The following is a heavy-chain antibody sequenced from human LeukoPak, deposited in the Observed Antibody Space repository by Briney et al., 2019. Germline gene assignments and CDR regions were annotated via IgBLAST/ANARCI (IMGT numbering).Heavy chain of an antibody. CDR1: GFTFSDYA. Sequence: GGSLRLSCVASGFTFSDYAMSWLRQAPGKGLEWVSGISDSGGSTYYADSVKGRCTISRDNSKNTVSLQMNNLSAEDTAVYFCARHVGFIPYWGQGTLVTVTS. CDR2: ISDSGGST. D-gene: IGHD3-16*02. V-gene: IGHV3-23*01. CDR3: ARHVGFIPY. J-gene: IGHJ4*02.